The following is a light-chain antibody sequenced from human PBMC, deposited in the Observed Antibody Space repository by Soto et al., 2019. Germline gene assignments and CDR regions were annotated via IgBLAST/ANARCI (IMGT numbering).Light chain of an antibody. J-gene: IGKJ2*01. CDR1: QSVSSK. Sequence: EIVLTQSPGTLSLSLGERATLSCRASQSVSSKLAWCQQKPGQAPRVLIYGASSRATGIPDRFGGSGSGTGFPLTLSRPEAEDFSGYYCQQYGGSPRTFGQGTKLEI. V-gene: IGKV3-20*01. CDR3: QQYGGSPRT. CDR2: GAS.